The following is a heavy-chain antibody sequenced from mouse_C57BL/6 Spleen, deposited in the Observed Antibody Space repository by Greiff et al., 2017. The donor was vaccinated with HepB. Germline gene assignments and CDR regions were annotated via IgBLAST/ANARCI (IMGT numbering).Heavy chain of an antibody. V-gene: IGHV1-54*01. Sequence: QVQLQQSGAELVRPGTSVKVSCKASGYAFTNYLIEWVKQRPGQGLEWIGVINPGSGGTNYNEKFKGKATLTADKSSSTAYMQLSSLTSEDSAVYFCARSGISGTGAYWGQGTLVTVSA. J-gene: IGHJ3*01. CDR2: INPGSGGT. D-gene: IGHD4-1*01. CDR3: ARSGISGTGAY. CDR1: GYAFTNYL.